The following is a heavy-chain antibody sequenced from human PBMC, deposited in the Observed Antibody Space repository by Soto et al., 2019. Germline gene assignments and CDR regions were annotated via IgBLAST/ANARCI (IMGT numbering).Heavy chain of an antibody. Sequence: EVQLVESGGGLVQPGGSLRRSCTASGVTFNNYWLHWVRQSPGKGLVWVSRISGDGRSTTYEDSVKGRFTISRDNATNTVYLQMNSLRAEDTAVYHCAGGGYSGAGLYYLTEHWGQGTLVTVAS. V-gene: IGHV3-74*01. CDR1: GVTFNNYW. D-gene: IGHD2-21*01. J-gene: IGHJ1*01. CDR2: ISGDGRST. CDR3: AGGGYSGAGLYYLTEH.